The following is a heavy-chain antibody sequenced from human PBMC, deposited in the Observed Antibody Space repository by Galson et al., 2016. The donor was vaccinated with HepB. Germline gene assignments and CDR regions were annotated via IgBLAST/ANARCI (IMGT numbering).Heavy chain of an antibody. J-gene: IGHJ4*02. Sequence: SLRLSCAASGFMLSTYGMHWVRQAPGKGLEWVAVTLYDGSKEYYADSVKGRFTISRDSSRNTLYLQMNRLRSEDTAVYYCAKDGRGDLDWVLLSWGQGTQVTVSS. CDR2: TLYDGSKE. CDR1: GFMLSTYG. CDR3: AKDGRGDLDWVLLS. V-gene: IGHV3-30*18. D-gene: IGHD3-9*01.